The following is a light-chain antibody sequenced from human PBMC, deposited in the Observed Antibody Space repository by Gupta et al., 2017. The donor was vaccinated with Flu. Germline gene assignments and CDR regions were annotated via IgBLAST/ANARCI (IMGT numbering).Light chain of an antibody. J-gene: IGKJ1*01. Sequence: GTLSLSPGEGATLSCRASQSVGGRYVAWYQQKPGQAPRLLIYGASSRATGIPDRFSGSGSGTDFILTITRLEPEDFAFYYCQQYVISPRTFGQGTKVELK. V-gene: IGKV3-20*01. CDR3: QQYVISPRT. CDR2: GAS. CDR1: QSVGGRY.